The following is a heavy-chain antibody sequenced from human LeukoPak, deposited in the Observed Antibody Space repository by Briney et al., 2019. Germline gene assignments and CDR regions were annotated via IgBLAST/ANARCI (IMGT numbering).Heavy chain of an antibody. CDR3: ARAGYCSGGSCYGYYYYMDV. D-gene: IGHD2-15*01. Sequence: GGSLRLSCAASGFTFSSYSMNWVRQAPGKGLGWVSSISSSSSYIYYADSVKGRFTISRDNAKSSLYLQMNSLRAEDTAVYYCARAGYCSGGSCYGYYYYMDVWGKGTTVTISS. CDR1: GFTFSSYS. CDR2: ISSSSSYI. V-gene: IGHV3-21*01. J-gene: IGHJ6*03.